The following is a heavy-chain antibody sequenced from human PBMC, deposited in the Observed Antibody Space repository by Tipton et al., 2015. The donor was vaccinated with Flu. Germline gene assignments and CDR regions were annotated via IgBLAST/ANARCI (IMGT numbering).Heavy chain of an antibody. V-gene: IGHV4-38-2*02. Sequence: GLVKPSETLSLTCTVSGYSIRSGYYWGWIRQPPGKGLEWIGNFFHGGSTYYNPSLKSRVTISKDTSRNQFSLRLSSVTAADTAVYYCARYCSGGSCYEAFDIWGQGTMVTVSS. J-gene: IGHJ3*02. CDR2: FFHGGST. D-gene: IGHD2-15*01. CDR3: ARYCSGGSCYEAFDI. CDR1: GYSIRSGYY.